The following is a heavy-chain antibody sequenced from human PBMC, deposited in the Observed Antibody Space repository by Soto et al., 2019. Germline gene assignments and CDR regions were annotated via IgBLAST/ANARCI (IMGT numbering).Heavy chain of an antibody. CDR3: ARLDGNSADYYYGMDV. Sequence: PSETLSLTGTVSCDSITSSSFFWGWIRQPPGKGLEWIGTICYRGSTYYNPSLQSRVTISVDTSKNQFSLKLSSVTAADAAVYYCARLDGNSADYYYGMDVWGRGTTVTVSS. J-gene: IGHJ6*02. V-gene: IGHV4-39*01. D-gene: IGHD6-19*01. CDR1: CDSITSSSFF. CDR2: ICYRGST.